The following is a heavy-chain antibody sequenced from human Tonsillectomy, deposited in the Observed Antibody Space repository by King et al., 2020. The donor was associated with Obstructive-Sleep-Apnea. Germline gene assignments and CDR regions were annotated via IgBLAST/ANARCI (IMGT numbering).Heavy chain of an antibody. CDR3: ARCVAARQYYYYGLDV. J-gene: IGHJ6*02. Sequence: QLVQSGAEVKRPGSSVKVSCKASGGTFSSYAFIWVRLAPGQGLKWMGEIIPLYASTSNAEKFQGRVTITADESTSTAYMELSSLRSEDTAVYYCARCVAARQYYYYGLDVWGPGTTVTVSS. CDR2: IIPLYAST. D-gene: IGHD6-6*01. V-gene: IGHV1-69*12. CDR1: GGTFSSYA.